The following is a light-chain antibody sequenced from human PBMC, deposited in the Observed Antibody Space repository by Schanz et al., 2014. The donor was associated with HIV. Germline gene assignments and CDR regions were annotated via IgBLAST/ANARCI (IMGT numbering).Light chain of an antibody. CDR1: SGSISSAY. Sequence: NFMLTQPHSVSESPGKTVTISCTRSSGSISSAYVQWYQHRPGSAPITLIYESDQRHSGVPARFSASIDSSSNSATLSISGLEAEDEADYYCQSYDSTSPGIFGGGTKLTVL. V-gene: IGLV6-57*04. CDR3: QSYDSTSPGI. CDR2: ESD. J-gene: IGLJ2*01.